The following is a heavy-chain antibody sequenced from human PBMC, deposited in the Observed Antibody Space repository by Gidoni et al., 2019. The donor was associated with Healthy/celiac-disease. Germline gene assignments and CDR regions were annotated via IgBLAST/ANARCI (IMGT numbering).Heavy chain of an antibody. J-gene: IGHJ4*02. CDR3: AKSRGDGYNKLVFDY. CDR2: ISWNSGSI. D-gene: IGHD5-12*01. V-gene: IGHV3-9*01. CDR1: GFTFDDYA. Sequence: EVQLVESGGGLVQPGRSLRLSCAASGFTFDDYAMHWVRQAPGKGLEWVSGISWNSGSIGYADSVKGRFTISRDNAKNSLYLQMNSLRAEDTALYYCAKSRGDGYNKLVFDYWGQGTLVTVSS.